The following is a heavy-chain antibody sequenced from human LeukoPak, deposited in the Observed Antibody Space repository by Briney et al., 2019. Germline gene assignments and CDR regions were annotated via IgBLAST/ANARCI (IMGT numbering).Heavy chain of an antibody. CDR2: IYYSGTT. V-gene: IGHV4-59*13. CDR1: GASISSDY. D-gene: IGHD3-16*01. Sequence: SETLSLTCTVSGASISSDYWTWIRQPPGMGLEWIGYIYYSGTTNYNPSLKSRVTMSVDTSRSQFSLELPSVTAADSAVYYCARYLRQPGTFYLDHWGQGTLVTVSS. J-gene: IGHJ4*02. CDR3: ARYLRQPGTFYLDH.